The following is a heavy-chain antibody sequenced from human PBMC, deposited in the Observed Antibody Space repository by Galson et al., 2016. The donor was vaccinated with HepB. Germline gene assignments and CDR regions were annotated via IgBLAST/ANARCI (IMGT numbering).Heavy chain of an antibody. D-gene: IGHD2-21*01. J-gene: IGHJ4*02. CDR2: ITSSSDTM. Sequence: SLRLSCAASGFIFSVYNMNWARQAPGKGLEWIAWITSSSDTMYYADSVKGRFTISRDNAKNSLYLKMNSLRDEDTAVYYCARDDYSRLGYWGQGTLVTVSS. CDR1: GFIFSVYN. V-gene: IGHV3-48*02. CDR3: ARDDYSRLGY.